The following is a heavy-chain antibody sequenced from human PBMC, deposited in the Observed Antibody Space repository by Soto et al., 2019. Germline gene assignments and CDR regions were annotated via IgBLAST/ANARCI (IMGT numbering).Heavy chain of an antibody. Sequence: GGSLRLSCVVSGLSIEDSAMHWVRQVPGKGLEWVSGISWNSGRIGYADSVEGRFTISRDNAKSSLYLQMDSLRPEDTALYYCVKAFKAYTVTTFSEHWGRGAQVTVSS. V-gene: IGHV3-9*01. J-gene: IGHJ4*01. D-gene: IGHD4-17*01. CDR3: VKAFKAYTVTTFSEH. CDR1: GLSIEDSA. CDR2: ISWNSGRI.